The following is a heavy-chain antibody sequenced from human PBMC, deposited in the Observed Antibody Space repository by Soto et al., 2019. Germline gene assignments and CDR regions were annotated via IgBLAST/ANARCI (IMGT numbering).Heavy chain of an antibody. V-gene: IGHV5-10-1*01. D-gene: IGHD2-2*01. CDR2: IDPSDSYT. CDR3: ARHSSLPAATFYGMDV. CDR1: GYSFTSYW. J-gene: IGHJ6*02. Sequence: GESLKISCKGSGYSFTSYWISWVRQMPGKGLEWMGRIDPSDSYTNYSPSFQGHVTISADKSISTAYLQWSSLKASDTAMYYCARHSSLPAATFYGMDVWGQGTTVTV.